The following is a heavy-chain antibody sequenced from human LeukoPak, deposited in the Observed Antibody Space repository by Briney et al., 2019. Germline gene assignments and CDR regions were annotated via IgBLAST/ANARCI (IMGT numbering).Heavy chain of an antibody. V-gene: IGHV4-30-2*01. CDR1: GGSISSGGYS. CDR3: ARGEITIFGVARFDP. CDR2: IYHSGST. D-gene: IGHD3-3*01. J-gene: IGHJ5*02. Sequence: SETLSLTCAVSGGSISSGGYSWSWIRQPPGKGLEWIGYIYHSGSTYYNPSLKSRVTISVDRSKNQFSLKLSSETAADTAVYYCARGEITIFGVARFDPWGQGTLVTVSS.